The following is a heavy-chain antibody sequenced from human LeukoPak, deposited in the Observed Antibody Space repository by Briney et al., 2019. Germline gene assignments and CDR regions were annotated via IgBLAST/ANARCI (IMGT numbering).Heavy chain of an antibody. CDR3: ATETTTVTNGGWFDP. V-gene: IGHV1-2*02. Sequence: ASVKVSCKASGYTFTGYYMHWMRQAPGQGLEWMGWINPNSGSTNYAQKFQGRVTMAEDTSTDTAYMELSSLRSEDTAVYYCATETTTVTNGGWFDPWGQGTLVTVSS. CDR1: GYTFTGYY. J-gene: IGHJ5*02. CDR2: INPNSGST. D-gene: IGHD4-17*01.